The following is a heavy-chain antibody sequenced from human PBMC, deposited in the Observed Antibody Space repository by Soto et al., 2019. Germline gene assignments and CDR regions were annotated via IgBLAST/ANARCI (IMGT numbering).Heavy chain of an antibody. CDR2: VYSGGTT. J-gene: IGHJ4*02. CDR3: ARAGSPFDY. D-gene: IGHD3-10*01. Sequence: PGGSLRLSCVASGFAVSNNYMNWVRQAPGKGLEWVSVVYSGGTTYYADSVRGRFTVSRDDSKNTLFLQMSSLRAEDTAVYYCARAGSPFDYWGQGALVTVSS. CDR1: GFAVSNNY. V-gene: IGHV3-53*01.